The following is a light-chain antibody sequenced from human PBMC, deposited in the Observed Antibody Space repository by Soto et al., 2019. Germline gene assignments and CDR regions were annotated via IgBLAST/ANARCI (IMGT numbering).Light chain of an antibody. CDR2: DVT. CDR1: SSDVGGYNY. J-gene: IGLJ2*01. Sequence: QSVLTQPASVSGSPGQSITISCTGTSSDVGGYNYVSWYQQHPGKAPQLMIYDVTNRPSGVSNRFSGSKSGNTASLTISGLQAEDVADYYCSSYTSINTLVFGGGTKLTVL. V-gene: IGLV2-14*03. CDR3: SSYTSINTLV.